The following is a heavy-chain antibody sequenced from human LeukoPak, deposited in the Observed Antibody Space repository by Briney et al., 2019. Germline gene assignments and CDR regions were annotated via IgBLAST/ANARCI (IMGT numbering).Heavy chain of an antibody. V-gene: IGHV4-31*03. Sequence: SETLSLTCTVSGGSISSGGYYWSWLRQHPGKGLEWIGYIYYSGSTYYNPSLKSRVTISVDTSKNQFSLKLSSVTAADTAVYYCAREGSGSYSYWGQGTLVTVSS. J-gene: IGHJ4*02. CDR3: AREGSGSYSY. D-gene: IGHD3-10*01. CDR2: IYYSGST. CDR1: GGSISSGGYY.